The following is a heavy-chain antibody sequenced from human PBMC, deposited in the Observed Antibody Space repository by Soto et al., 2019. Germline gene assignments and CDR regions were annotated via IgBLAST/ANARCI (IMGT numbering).Heavy chain of an antibody. Sequence: LLVESRGGLVRPGGALRLSCVASGLTFSDYYCSWIRQAPGKWLEWSSYIASSGATIYYADSVRGRFTSSRDNAEKSLYLQMNSLRAEDTVVYYCARGRSAPAPIGCDNCGGQGTLVTVSS. J-gene: IGHJ4*02. CDR1: GLTFSDYY. V-gene: IGHV3-11*01. D-gene: IGHD2-2*01. CDR3: ARGRSAPAPIGCDNC. CDR2: IASSGATI.